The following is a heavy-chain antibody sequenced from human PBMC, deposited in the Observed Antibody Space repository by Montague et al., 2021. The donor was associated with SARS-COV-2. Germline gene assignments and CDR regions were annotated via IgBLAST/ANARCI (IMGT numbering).Heavy chain of an antibody. V-gene: IGHV3-21*01. J-gene: IGHJ6*02. CDR2: ISSSSSYI. CDR1: GFTFSSYS. Sequence: PLRLSCAASGFTFSSYSMNWVRQAPGKGLEWVSSISSSSSYIYYADSVKGRFTISRDNAKNSLYLQMNSLRAEDTAVYYCARDQVPDYYYYYYGMDVWGQGTTVTVSS. CDR3: ARDQVPDYYYYYYGMDV.